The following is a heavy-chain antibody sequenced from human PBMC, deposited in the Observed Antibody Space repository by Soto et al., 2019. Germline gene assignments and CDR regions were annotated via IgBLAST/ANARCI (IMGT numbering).Heavy chain of an antibody. CDR1: GFIFENFG. D-gene: IGHD1-26*01. CDR2: ISGSGFKK. Sequence: GGSLRLSCAASGFIFENFGISWVRQAPGKGLEWISSISGSGFKKYYADSVKGRFTISRDNSKSTVYLELNNLSAEDTAVYHCAKNQGVELVPLATVDWFDPWGQGSVVTVSS. V-gene: IGHV3-23*01. J-gene: IGHJ5*02. CDR3: AKNQGVELVPLATVDWFDP.